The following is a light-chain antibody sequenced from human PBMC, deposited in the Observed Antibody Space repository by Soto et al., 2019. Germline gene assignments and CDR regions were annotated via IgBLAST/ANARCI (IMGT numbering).Light chain of an antibody. CDR2: DAS. CDR1: HSIRSL. V-gene: IGKV1-5*01. CDR3: QQYDKWPPT. J-gene: IGKJ1*01. Sequence: DIQMTQSPSTLSASVGDRVTITCRASHSIRSLLAWYQQKPGKAPKVLIYDASSLGSGVPSRFSGSGSGTDFTLTISSLQSEDFAVYYCQQYDKWPPTFGQGTKVDIK.